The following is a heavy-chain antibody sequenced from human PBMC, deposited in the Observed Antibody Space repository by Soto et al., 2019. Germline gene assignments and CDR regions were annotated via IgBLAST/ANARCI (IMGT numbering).Heavy chain of an antibody. CDR2: ISYDGSNK. Sequence: GGSLRLSCAASGFTFSSYAMHWVRQAPGKGLEWVAVISYDGSNKYYADSVKGRFTISRDNSKNTLYLQMNSLRAEDTAVYYCARDVSYWGQGTLVTVSS. J-gene: IGHJ4*02. CDR3: ARDVSY. CDR1: GFTFSSYA. V-gene: IGHV3-30-3*01.